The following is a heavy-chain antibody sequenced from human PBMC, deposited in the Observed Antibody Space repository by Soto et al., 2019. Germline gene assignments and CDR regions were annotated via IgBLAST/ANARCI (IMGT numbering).Heavy chain of an antibody. Sequence: PGGSLRLSCSASGFTFSSYGMHWVRQAPGKGLEYVSVISSNGGTTYYADSVKGRFTISRDNSKNTLYLQMSSLRAEDTAVYYFAPPPFYVGGATTNLEYYFNYGGKGTRVTVSS. J-gene: IGHJ4*02. CDR2: ISSNGGTT. CDR1: GFTFSSYG. V-gene: IGHV3-64D*08. CDR3: APPPFYVGGATTNLEYYFNY. D-gene: IGHD1-26*01.